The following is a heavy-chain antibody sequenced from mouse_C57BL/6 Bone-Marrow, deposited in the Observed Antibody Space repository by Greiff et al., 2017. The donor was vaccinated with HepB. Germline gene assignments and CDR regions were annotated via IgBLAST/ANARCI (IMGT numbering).Heavy chain of an antibody. V-gene: IGHV1-69*01. CDR2: IDPSDSYT. D-gene: IGHD2-3*01. CDR3: ARDGYWYFDV. CDR1: GYTFTSYW. Sequence: QVQLQQSGAELVMPGASVKLSCKASGYTFTSYWMHWVKQRPGQGLEWIGEIDPSDSYTSYNQKFKGKSTLTVDKSSSTAYMQLSSLTSEDSAVYYCARDGYWYFDVWGTGTTVTVSS. J-gene: IGHJ1*03.